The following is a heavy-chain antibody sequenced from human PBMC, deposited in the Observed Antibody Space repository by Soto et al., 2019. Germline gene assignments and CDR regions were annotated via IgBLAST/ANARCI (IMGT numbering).Heavy chain of an antibody. J-gene: IGHJ4*02. Sequence: GASLKISCKGSGYSFTSYWIGWVRQMPGKGLEWMGIIYPGDSDTRYSPSFQGQVTISADKSINTASLKVSSVTAADTAVYYCARDPWLRGGFDSWGQGTLVTSPQ. CDR2: IYPGDSDT. CDR1: GYSFTSYW. CDR3: ARDPWLRGGFDS. D-gene: IGHD5-12*01. V-gene: IGHV5-51*01.